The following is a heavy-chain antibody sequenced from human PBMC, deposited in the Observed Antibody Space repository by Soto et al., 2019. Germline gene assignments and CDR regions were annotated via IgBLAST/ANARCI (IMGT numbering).Heavy chain of an antibody. Sequence: ASVKVSCKASGGTFSSYTISWVRQAPGQGLEWMGRINASNGITKYPQKFQGRVTITRDTSASTAYMELSSLRSEDTAVYYCAREAAAWFDPWGQGTLVTVSS. CDR1: GGTFSSYT. J-gene: IGHJ5*02. CDR2: INASNGIT. V-gene: IGHV1-3*01. CDR3: AREAAAWFDP. D-gene: IGHD6-13*01.